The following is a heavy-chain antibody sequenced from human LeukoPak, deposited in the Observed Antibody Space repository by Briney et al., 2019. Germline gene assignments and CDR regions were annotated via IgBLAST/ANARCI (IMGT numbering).Heavy chain of an antibody. J-gene: IGHJ4*02. V-gene: IGHV4-34*01. CDR1: GFTFSSYA. Sequence: PGGSLRLSCAASGFTFSSYAMSWVRQPPGKGLEWIGEINHSGSTNYNPSLKSRVTISVDTSKNRFSLKLSSVTAADTAVYYCASLDYGDYEFIYWGQGTLVTVSS. CDR3: ASLDYGDYEFIY. CDR2: INHSGST. D-gene: IGHD4-17*01.